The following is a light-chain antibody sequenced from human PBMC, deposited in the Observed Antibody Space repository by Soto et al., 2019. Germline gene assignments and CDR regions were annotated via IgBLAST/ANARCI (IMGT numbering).Light chain of an antibody. CDR2: GTS. CDR3: LQDYIYPYT. Sequence: AIQMTQSPSSLSVSVGDRITITCRASQDMRNDLGWYQQKPGKAPKLLIYGTSNLQSGVPSRFSGSGSGTDFTLTISSLQPEDFATYYCLQDYIYPYTFGQGPKLEIK. V-gene: IGKV1-6*01. CDR1: QDMRND. J-gene: IGKJ2*01.